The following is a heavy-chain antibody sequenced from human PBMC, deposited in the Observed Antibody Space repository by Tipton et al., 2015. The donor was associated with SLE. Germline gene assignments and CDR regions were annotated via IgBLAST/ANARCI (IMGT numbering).Heavy chain of an antibody. CDR3: ARDCTTGVCYTTSFDY. Sequence: TLSLTCAVYGGSFSDYSWSWIRQPPGKGLEWIGEINHSGSTNYNPSLKSRVTISIDTLKNQFSLRLSSVTAADTAVYYCARDCTTGVCYTTSFDYWGQGTLVPVSP. CDR1: GGSFSDYS. D-gene: IGHD2-8*01. J-gene: IGHJ4*02. V-gene: IGHV4-34*01. CDR2: INHSGST.